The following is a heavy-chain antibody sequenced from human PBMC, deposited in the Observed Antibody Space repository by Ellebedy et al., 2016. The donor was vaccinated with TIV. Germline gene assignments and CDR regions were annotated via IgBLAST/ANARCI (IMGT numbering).Heavy chain of an antibody. CDR2: INVGNGNT. Sequence: ASVKVSCKASGYTFISHAIHWVRQAPGQRLEWMGWINVGNGNTKYSQKFQGRVTITRDTSASTAYMELGSLRSEDTAVYYWAKRMNRFYDYWGQGTLVTVSS. D-gene: IGHD2-15*01. CDR1: GYTFISHA. J-gene: IGHJ4*02. V-gene: IGHV1-3*01. CDR3: AKRMNRFYDY.